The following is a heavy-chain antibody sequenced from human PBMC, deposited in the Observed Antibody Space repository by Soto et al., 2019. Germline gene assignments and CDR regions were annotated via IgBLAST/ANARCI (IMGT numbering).Heavy chain of an antibody. CDR1: GGTFSSYA. CDR3: ATCSGYVEGGCDYYGMDV. CDR2: IIPIFGTA. V-gene: IGHV1-69*12. D-gene: IGHD5-12*01. J-gene: IGHJ6*02. Sequence: QVQLVQSGAEVKKPGSSVKVSCKASGGTFSSYAISWVRQAPGQGLEWMGWIIPIFGTANYAQKFQGRVTLTADESTSTAYMGRSSLRSEETAVYYCATCSGYVEGGCDYYGMDVWGQGTTVTVSS.